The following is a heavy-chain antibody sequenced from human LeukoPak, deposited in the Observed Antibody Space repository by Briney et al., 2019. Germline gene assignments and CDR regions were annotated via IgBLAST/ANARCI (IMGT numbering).Heavy chain of an antibody. D-gene: IGHD3-22*01. CDR1: GFTFSSYS. CDR2: ISSSSSYI. J-gene: IGHJ3*02. V-gene: IGHV3-21*01. Sequence: GGSLRLSCAASGFTFSSYSMNWVRQAPGKGLEWVSSISSSSSYIYYADSVKGRLTISRDNAKNSLYLQMNSLRAEDTAVYYCARYYDTLIHAFDIWGQGTMVTVSS. CDR3: ARYYDTLIHAFDI.